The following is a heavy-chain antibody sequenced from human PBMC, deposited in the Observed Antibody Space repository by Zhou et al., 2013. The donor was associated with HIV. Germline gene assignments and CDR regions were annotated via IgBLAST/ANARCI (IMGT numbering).Heavy chain of an antibody. CDR2: ISTYKDNT. Sequence: QVQLVQSAAELKKPGASVKVSCKTSGYTFTSYGINWVRQAPGQGLEWMGWISTYKDNTKYAQKFQGRVTMTTAPSTSTAYMELRSLRSDDTAVYYCARGRGENHLLPCDYWGQGTLVTVSS. V-gene: IGHV1-18*01. CDR1: GYTFTSYG. D-gene: IGHD2-2*01. J-gene: IGHJ4*02. CDR3: ARGRGENHLLPCDY.